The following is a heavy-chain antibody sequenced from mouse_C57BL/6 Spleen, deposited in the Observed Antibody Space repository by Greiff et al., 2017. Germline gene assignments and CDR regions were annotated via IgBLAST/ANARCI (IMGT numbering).Heavy chain of an antibody. D-gene: IGHD1-1*01. Sequence: QVQLKESGAELVRPGTSVKVSCKASGYAFTNYLIEWVKQRPGQGLEWIGVINPGSGGTNYNEKFKGKATLTADKSSSTAYMQLSSLTSEDSAVYVCARFGSSYAMDYWGQGTAVTVSS. V-gene: IGHV1-54*01. CDR1: GYAFTNYL. CDR2: INPGSGGT. J-gene: IGHJ4*01. CDR3: ARFGSSYAMDY.